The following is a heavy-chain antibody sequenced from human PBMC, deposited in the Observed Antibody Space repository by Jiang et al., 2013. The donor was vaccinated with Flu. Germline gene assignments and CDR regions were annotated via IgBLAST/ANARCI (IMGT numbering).Heavy chain of an antibody. V-gene: IGHV1-69*01. Sequence: SGAEVKKPGSSVKVSCKASGGTFSSYAISWVRQAPGQGLEWMGGTIPIFGKVDYAQKFQGRVSITAADESTSTAYMELYSLTSEDTAVYYCARDTSGYGTAWFTHWGQGTLVTVSS. CDR2: TIPIFGKV. CDR3: ARDTSGYGTAWFTH. J-gene: IGHJ5*02. D-gene: IGHD2-8*02. CDR1: GGTFSSYA.